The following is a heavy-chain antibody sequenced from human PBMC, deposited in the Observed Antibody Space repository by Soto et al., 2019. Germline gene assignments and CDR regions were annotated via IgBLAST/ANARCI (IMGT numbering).Heavy chain of an antibody. CDR2: ISASGGET. D-gene: IGHD1-1*01. Sequence: AGSLRLSCATSGFTFSSSGMSWVRQAPGKGLEWVSGISASGGETYYGDSVKGRFTISRDNSKNTLYLQMNSLRAGDTAVYYCARGPSKGVQASRGQGTLVTVSS. CDR1: GFTFSSSG. CDR3: ARGPSKGVQAS. V-gene: IGHV3-23*01. J-gene: IGHJ4*02.